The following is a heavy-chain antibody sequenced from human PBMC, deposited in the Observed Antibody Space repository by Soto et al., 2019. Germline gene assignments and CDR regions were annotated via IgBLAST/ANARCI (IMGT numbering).Heavy chain of an antibody. J-gene: IGHJ3*02. CDR2: IKQDGSEK. D-gene: IGHD3-16*01. Sequence: GGSLRLSCAASAFTFSSYWMSWVRQAPGKGLEWVANIKQDGSEKYYVDSVKGRFTISRDNAKNSLYLQMNSLRTEDTAVYYCARDLFEAARRGEYAFDIWGQGTMVTVSS. CDR3: ARDLFEAARRGEYAFDI. V-gene: IGHV3-7*03. CDR1: AFTFSSYW.